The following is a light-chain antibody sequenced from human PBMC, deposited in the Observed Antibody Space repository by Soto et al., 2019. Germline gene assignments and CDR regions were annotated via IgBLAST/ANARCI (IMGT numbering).Light chain of an antibody. CDR1: TSDIGGYDF. V-gene: IGLV2-14*01. J-gene: IGLJ1*01. CDR3: SSYSSTSSLHV. CDR2: EVS. Sequence: QSALTQPASVSGSPGQAITISCTGTTSDIGGYDFVSWYQQHPGKAPKIVIYEVSNRPSRVSNRFSGSKSGNTASLTISGLQAEDEAEYFCSSYSSTSSLHVFGPGTKLTVL.